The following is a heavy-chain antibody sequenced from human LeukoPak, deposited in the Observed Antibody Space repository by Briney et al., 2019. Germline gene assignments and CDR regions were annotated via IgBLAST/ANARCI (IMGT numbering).Heavy chain of an antibody. D-gene: IGHD4-11*01. CDR3: ARVTTVTPNYYYYMDV. J-gene: IGHJ6*03. CDR2: IIPIFGTA. CDR1: GGTFSSYA. Sequence: ASVKISCKASGGTFSSYAISWVRQATGQGLEWMGGIIPIFGTANCAQKFQGRVTITADESTSTAYIELSSLRSADTAVYYCARVTTVTPNYYYYMDVWGKGTTVTVSS. V-gene: IGHV1-69*13.